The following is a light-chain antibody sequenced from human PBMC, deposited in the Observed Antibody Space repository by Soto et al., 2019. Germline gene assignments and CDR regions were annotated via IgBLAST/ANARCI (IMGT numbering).Light chain of an antibody. CDR2: WAS. Sequence: DIVMTQSPDSLAVSLGERATINCKSSQSVFYSSNNKNYLAWYQQKPGQPPKLLIYWASTRESGVPDRFSGSGSGTDFTLTIISLQAEDVAVYYCQQYYRPWTFGQGTKVEIK. J-gene: IGKJ1*01. V-gene: IGKV4-1*01. CDR1: QSVFYSSNNKNY. CDR3: QQYYRPWT.